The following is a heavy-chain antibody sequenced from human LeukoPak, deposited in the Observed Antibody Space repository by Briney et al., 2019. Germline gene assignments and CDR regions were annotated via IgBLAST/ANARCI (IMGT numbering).Heavy chain of an antibody. CDR3: ARDVVPAAGVAFDY. CDR2: ISSSSSYI. CDR1: GFTFSSYS. D-gene: IGHD2-2*01. Sequence: PGGSLRLSCAASGFTFSSYSMNWVRQAPGKGLKWVSSISSSSSYIYYADSVKGRFTISRDNAKNSLYLQMNSLRAEDTAVYYCARDVVPAAGVAFDYWGQGTLVTVSS. J-gene: IGHJ4*02. V-gene: IGHV3-21*01.